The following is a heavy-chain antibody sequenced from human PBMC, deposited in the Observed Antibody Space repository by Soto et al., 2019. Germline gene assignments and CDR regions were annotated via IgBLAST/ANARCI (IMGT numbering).Heavy chain of an antibody. J-gene: IGHJ4*02. CDR1: GGSIISNSYY. D-gene: IGHD3-3*01. CDR2: IFHSGST. CDR3: APLPPLFEVPVLPIPT. V-gene: IGHV4-39*07. Sequence: SETLSLTCAVSGGSIISNSYYWGWIRQPPGQGLEWIASIFHSGSTNYNPSLRGRVTISVAKSNTQFSLTLKYVTAADTAVYYWAPLPPLFEVPVLPIPTGGQGTRVTVSS.